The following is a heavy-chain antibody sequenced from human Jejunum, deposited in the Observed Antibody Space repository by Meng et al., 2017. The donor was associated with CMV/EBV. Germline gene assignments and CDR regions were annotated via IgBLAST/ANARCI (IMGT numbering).Heavy chain of an antibody. D-gene: IGHD2-2*01. V-gene: IGHV3-23*01. CDR3: AKGRAGSTSCFDY. CDR1: GFTFSSYA. CDR2: ITDSGGST. Sequence: SGFTFSSYAMSWVRQAPGKGLEWVSGITDSGGSTNYADSVKGRFTISRDNSKNTLYLQMNSLRAEDTAVYYCAKGRAGSTSCFDYWGQGTLVTVSS. J-gene: IGHJ4*02.